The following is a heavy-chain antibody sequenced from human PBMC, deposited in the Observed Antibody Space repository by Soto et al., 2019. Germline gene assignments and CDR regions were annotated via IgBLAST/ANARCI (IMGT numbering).Heavy chain of an antibody. CDR3: IAGLTTKGAQPFDY. CDR1: GFTFGDTP. Sequence: EVQLVQSGGGLVKPGGSVRLSCAASGFTFGDTPMNWVRQAPGKGLEWVGRLKSKSDGGATDLAAAVRGRFTISRAASTNALNLQMDSLKPEDTAVYYCIAGLTTKGAQPFDYWGQGTLVTVSS. D-gene: IGHD1-1*01. CDR2: LKSKSDGGAT. V-gene: IGHV3-15*07. J-gene: IGHJ4*01.